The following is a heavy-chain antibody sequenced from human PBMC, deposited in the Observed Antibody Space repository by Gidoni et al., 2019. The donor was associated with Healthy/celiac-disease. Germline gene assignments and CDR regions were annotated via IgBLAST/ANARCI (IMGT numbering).Heavy chain of an antibody. CDR1: AITFSSYG. J-gene: IGHJ4*02. CDR2: IYYDGCNN. Sequence: QLQLMEYGGGVVRPARSMRLSSADSAITFSSYGMYWVRQVPGKGLEWVAVIYYDGCNNYYADSLKGRFTISRDNSKSTLYLQMNSLRAADTAVYYCAKGQVGEFCGDLDYWGQGTLVTVSS. D-gene: IGHD2-21*01. V-gene: IGHV3-30*18. CDR3: AKGQVGEFCGDLDY.